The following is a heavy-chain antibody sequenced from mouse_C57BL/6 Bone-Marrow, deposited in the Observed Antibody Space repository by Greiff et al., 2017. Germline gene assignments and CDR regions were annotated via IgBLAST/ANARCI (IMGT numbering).Heavy chain of an antibody. CDR3: TTGYGSSYWYFDV. D-gene: IGHD1-1*01. CDR1: GFNIKDDY. J-gene: IGHJ1*03. Sequence: VQLQQSGAELVRPGASVKLSCTASGFNIKDDYMHWVKQRPEQGLEWIGWIDPENGDTEYASKFQGKATITADTSSNTACLQLSSLTSEDTTVYCCTTGYGSSYWYFDVWGTGTTVTVTS. V-gene: IGHV14-4*01. CDR2: IDPENGDT.